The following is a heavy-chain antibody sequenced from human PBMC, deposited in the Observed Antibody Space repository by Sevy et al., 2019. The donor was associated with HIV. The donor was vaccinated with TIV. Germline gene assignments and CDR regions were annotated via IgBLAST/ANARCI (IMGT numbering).Heavy chain of an antibody. D-gene: IGHD6-13*01. V-gene: IGHV3-23*01. J-gene: IGHJ4*02. Sequence: GGSLRLSCAASGFTFSSYAMSWVRQAPGKGLEWVSTISGSGLSTYADSVKGRFTISRDNSKNTLYLQMNSLRAEDTAVYYCAKDGSSSTWYGGDYFDYWGQGTLVTVSS. CDR2: ISGSGLST. CDR3: AKDGSSSTWYGGDYFDY. CDR1: GFTFSSYA.